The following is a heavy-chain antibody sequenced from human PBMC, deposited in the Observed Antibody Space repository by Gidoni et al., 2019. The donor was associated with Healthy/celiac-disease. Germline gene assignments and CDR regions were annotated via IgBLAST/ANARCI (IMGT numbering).Heavy chain of an antibody. CDR3: ARDPGYSSSGGKSG. CDR1: GGTSSSYP. J-gene: IGHJ4*02. Sequence: QVQLVQSGAALKKPGSSVKVSCTASGGTSSSYPISWVRQAPGQGLARMGGITPIFGTANYAQKCQGRVTINADESTSTAYMELSSLRSEDTAVYDCARDPGYSSSGGKSGWGQGTLVTVSS. V-gene: IGHV1-69*01. D-gene: IGHD6-13*01. CDR2: ITPIFGTA.